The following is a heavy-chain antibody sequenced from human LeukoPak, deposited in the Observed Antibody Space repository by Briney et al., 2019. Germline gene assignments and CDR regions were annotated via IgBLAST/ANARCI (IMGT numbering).Heavy chain of an antibody. CDR3: ATSRTFDY. CDR1: GFTFSSYW. CDR2: INSDGSST. J-gene: IGHJ4*02. V-gene: IGHV3-74*01. Sequence: GGSLRLSCAASGFTFSSYWMHWVRQSPGKGLVWVSGINSDGSSTSYADSVKGRFTISRDNAKNTVYLQMNCLRAEDTAVYHCATSRTFDYWGQGTLVTVSS.